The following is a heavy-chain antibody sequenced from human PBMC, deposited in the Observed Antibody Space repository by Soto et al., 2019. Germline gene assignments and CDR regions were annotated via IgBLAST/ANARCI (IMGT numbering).Heavy chain of an antibody. CDR1: GFSLTTGKMG. D-gene: IGHD4-17*01. V-gene: IGHV2-26*01. Sequence: SGPTLVNPTETLPLTCTGAGFSLTTGKMGVSWIRQPPGKALEWLAHIFSYNERSYSRALQGRLTISKDTSGSQVVLSRTHVDPVDTATYYCARMNVDSYQFYYAMDVWGQGTTVTVSS. J-gene: IGHJ6*02. CDR2: IFSYNER. CDR3: ARMNVDSYQFYYAMDV.